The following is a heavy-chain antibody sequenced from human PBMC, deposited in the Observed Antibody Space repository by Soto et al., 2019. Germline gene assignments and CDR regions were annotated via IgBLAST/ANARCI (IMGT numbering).Heavy chain of an antibody. Sequence: EVQLVESGGVVVQPGGSLRLSCAASGFTFDDYTMHWVRQAPGKGLEWVSLISWDGGSTYYADSVKGRFTISRDNTKDSLYLQMNSLRTEDTALYYCTKDLNYYGSSGPDFWGRGTLVTVSS. CDR1: GFTFDDYT. V-gene: IGHV3-43*01. J-gene: IGHJ4*02. CDR2: ISWDGGST. CDR3: TKDLNYYGSSGPDF. D-gene: IGHD3-22*01.